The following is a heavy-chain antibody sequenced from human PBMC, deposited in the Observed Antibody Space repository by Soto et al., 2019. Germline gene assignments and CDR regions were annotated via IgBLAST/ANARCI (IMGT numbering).Heavy chain of an antibody. J-gene: IGHJ6*02. CDR1: GFTFSDYY. D-gene: IGHD3-3*01. CDR3: ARGEGPGITIFGGDRYGMDV. V-gene: IGHV3-11*01. Sequence: QVQLVESGGGLVKPGGSLRLSCAASGFTFSDYYMSWIRQAPGKGLGWVSYISSSGSLIYYYADSVKGRFTISRDNAKNSLYLQMNSLRAEDTAVYYCARGEGPGITIFGGDRYGMDVWGQGTTVTVSS. CDR2: ISSSGSLI.